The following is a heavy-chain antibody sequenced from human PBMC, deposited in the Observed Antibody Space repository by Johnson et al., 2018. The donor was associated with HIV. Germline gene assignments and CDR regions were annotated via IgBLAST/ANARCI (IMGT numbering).Heavy chain of an antibody. D-gene: IGHD3-22*01. CDR1: GFTFSDYY. V-gene: IGHV3-11*04. CDR2: ISSSGSTI. Sequence: QVQLVESGGGVVQPGRSLRLSCAASGFTFSDYYMSWIRQAPGKGLAWVSYISSSGSTIYYADSVKGRFTISRDNAKNSLYLQMNSLRAEDTAVYYCARVNYDSSGSFDIWGQGTMVTVSS. CDR3: ARVNYDSSGSFDI. J-gene: IGHJ3*02.